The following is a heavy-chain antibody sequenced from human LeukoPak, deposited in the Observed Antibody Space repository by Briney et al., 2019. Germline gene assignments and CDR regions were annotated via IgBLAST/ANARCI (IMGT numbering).Heavy chain of an antibody. Sequence: GASVKVSCKASGYTFTSYDINWVRQATGQGLEWMGWMNPNSGNTGYAQKFQGRVTMTRNTSISTAYMELSSLRSEDTAVYYCARYPPRYCTNGVCYTEPADYWGQGTRVTVSS. CDR1: GYTFTSYD. D-gene: IGHD2-8*01. J-gene: IGHJ4*02. V-gene: IGHV1-8*01. CDR3: ARYPPRYCTNGVCYTEPADY. CDR2: MNPNSGNT.